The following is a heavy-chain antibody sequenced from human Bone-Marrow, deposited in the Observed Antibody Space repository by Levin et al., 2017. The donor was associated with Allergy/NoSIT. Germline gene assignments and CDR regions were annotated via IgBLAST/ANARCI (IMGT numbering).Heavy chain of an antibody. CDR2: FDPEDGET. CDR1: GYSLTELS. D-gene: IGHD3-22*01. CDR3: VNIPRYYYDSSGYYLEDH. J-gene: IGHJ4*02. Sequence: ASVKVSCKISGYSLTELSMHWVRQAPGKGLEWMGGFDPEDGETIYAQKFQGRITMTEDTSTDTAYMELSSLRSEDTAGYYCVNIPRYYYDSSGYYLEDHWGQGTLVTVSS. V-gene: IGHV1-24*01.